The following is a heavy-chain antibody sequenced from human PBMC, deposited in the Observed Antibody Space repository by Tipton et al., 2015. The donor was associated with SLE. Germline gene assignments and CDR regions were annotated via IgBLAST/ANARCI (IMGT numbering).Heavy chain of an antibody. CDR2: FYSGGST. J-gene: IGHJ6*02. CDR3: ARAPVQWPYAFHI. Sequence: SLRLSCAASGFTVNSHYMSWVRQAPGKGLEWVSGFYSGGSTLYADSVKGRFTISRDNSKNTLYLQMNSLRVEDTAIYYCARAPVQWPYAFHIWGQGTTVTVSS. V-gene: IGHV3-53*05. CDR1: GFTVNSHY. D-gene: IGHD6-19*01.